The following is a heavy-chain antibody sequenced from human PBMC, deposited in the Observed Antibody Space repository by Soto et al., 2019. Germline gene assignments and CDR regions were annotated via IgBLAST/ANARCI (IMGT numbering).Heavy chain of an antibody. J-gene: IGHJ4*02. V-gene: IGHV1-18*01. CDR1: GYTFTNSG. D-gene: IGHD3-9*01. CDR3: ARDPMTGYLQFDY. Sequence: QIQLVQAGAEVKKPGASVKVSCRASGYTFTNSGISWVRQAPGQGLEWMGWINTHNGNTHYTQKLQGRVTMTTDTSTRTAYMELRSLRSDDTAVYYCARDPMTGYLQFDYWGQGTLVTVSS. CDR2: INTHNGNT.